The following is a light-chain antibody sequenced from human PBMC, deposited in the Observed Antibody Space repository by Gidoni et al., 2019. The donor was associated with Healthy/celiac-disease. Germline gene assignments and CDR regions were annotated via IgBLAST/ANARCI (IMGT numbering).Light chain of an antibody. Sequence: EIVMKQSPATLSVSPGERATLSCRASQSVSSNLAWYQQKPGQAPRLLIYGASTRATGIPARFSGSGSGTEFTLTISSLQSEDFAVYYGQQYNNWPPITFXGXTKVEIK. V-gene: IGKV3-15*01. J-gene: IGKJ4*01. CDR3: QQYNNWPPIT. CDR1: QSVSSN. CDR2: GAS.